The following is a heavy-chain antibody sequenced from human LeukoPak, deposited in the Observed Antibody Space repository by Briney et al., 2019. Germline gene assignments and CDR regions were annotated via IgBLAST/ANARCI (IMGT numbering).Heavy chain of an antibody. CDR3: AGYFTVTNYFDY. V-gene: IGHV1-24*01. D-gene: IGHD4-17*01. Sequence: ASVKVSCKVSGYTLTELSMHWVRQAPGKGLEWMGGFDPEDGETIYAQKFQGRVTMTEDTSTDTAYMELSSLRSEDTAVYYCAGYFTVTNYFDYWGQGTLATVSS. J-gene: IGHJ4*02. CDR2: FDPEDGET. CDR1: GYTLTELS.